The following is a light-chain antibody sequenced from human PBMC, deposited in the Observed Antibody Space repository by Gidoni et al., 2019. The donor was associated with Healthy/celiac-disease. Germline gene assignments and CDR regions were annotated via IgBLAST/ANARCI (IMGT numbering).Light chain of an antibody. CDR1: SSDVGGYNY. V-gene: IGLV2-14*01. CDR3: SSYTSSSTFP. Sequence: QSALTQPASVSGSPGQSITISCNGTSSDVGGYNYVSWYQQHPGKAPKLMIYDVSKRPSGVSNRFSGSKSGNTASLTISGLQAEDEADYYCSSYTSSSTFPFGGGTKLTVL. CDR2: DVS. J-gene: IGLJ2*01.